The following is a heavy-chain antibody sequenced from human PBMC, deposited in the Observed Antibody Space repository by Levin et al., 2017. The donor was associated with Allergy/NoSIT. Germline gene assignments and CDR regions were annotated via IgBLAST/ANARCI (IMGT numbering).Heavy chain of an antibody. Sequence: SETLSLTCTVSGGSIGGNNYYWGWIRQPPGKGLEWIASIYSAGTTYYNPSVKNRVTISVDTSKNQFSLKLTSVTAADTAVYYCARRFVPSSNWDCDYWGQGTLLTVSS. D-gene: IGHD4-11*01. CDR2: IYSAGTT. CDR3: ARRFVPSSNWDCDY. CDR1: GGSIGGNNYY. V-gene: IGHV4-39*01. J-gene: IGHJ4*02.